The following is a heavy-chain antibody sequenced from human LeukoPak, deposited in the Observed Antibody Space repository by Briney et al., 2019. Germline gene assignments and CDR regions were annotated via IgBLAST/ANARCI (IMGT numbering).Heavy chain of an antibody. CDR2: ISSSSFKI. D-gene: IGHD2-2*01. V-gene: IGHV3-48*04. Sequence: PGGSLRLSCAASEFTFVRYAMNWVRQAPGKGLEWVSYISSSSFKIGYADSVKGRFTISRDNAENALYLQMDSLRAEDTAVYYCARTPAASFCYWGQGGIVPVSS. CDR1: EFTFVRYA. CDR3: ARTPAASFCY. J-gene: IGHJ4*02.